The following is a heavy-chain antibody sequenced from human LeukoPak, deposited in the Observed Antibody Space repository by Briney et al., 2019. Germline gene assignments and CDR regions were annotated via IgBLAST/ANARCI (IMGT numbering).Heavy chain of an antibody. Sequence: AGGSLRLSCAASGFTFSSYAMHWVRQAPGKGLEYVSAISSNGGSTYYANSVKGRFTISRDNSKNTLYLQMGSLRAEDMAVYYRARGGGAVAGPNDYWGQGTLVTVSS. D-gene: IGHD6-19*01. V-gene: IGHV3-64*01. J-gene: IGHJ4*02. CDR2: ISSNGGST. CDR3: ARGGGAVAGPNDY. CDR1: GFTFSSYA.